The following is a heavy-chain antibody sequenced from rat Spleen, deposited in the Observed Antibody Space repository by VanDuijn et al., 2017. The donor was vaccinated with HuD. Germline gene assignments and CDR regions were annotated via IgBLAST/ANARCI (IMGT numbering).Heavy chain of an antibody. CDR2: IRHDGSGT. CDR3: ARPGTTHVFDY. CDR1: RFTFSNYD. V-gene: IGHV5-7*01. J-gene: IGHJ2*01. Sequence: EVQLVESGGGLVQPGRSLKLSCAASRFTFSNYDMAWVRQAPKKGLEWVATIRHDGSGTYYRDSVKGRFTISRDNAKSTLYLQMNSLRSEDTATYYCARPGTTHVFDYWGQGVMVTVSS. D-gene: IGHD1-10*01.